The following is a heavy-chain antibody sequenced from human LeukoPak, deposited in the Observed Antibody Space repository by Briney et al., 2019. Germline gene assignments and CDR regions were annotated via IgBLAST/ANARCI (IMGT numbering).Heavy chain of an antibody. J-gene: IGHJ3*02. CDR1: GGTFSSYA. CDR3: ARSLGYCSSTSCFRRSEDAFDI. CDR2: IIPIFGTA. V-gene: IGHV1-69*06. Sequence: ASVKVSCKASGGTFSSYAISWVRQAPGQGLEWMGGIIPIFGTANYAQKFQGRVTITADKSTSTAYMELSSLRSEDTAVYYCARSLGYCSSTSCFRRSEDAFDIWGQRTMVTVSS. D-gene: IGHD2-2*01.